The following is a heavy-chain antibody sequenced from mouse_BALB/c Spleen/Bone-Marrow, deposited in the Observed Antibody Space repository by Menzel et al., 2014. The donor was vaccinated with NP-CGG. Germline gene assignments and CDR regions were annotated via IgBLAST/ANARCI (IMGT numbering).Heavy chain of an antibody. CDR2: IYPGNVNT. V-gene: IGHV1S56*01. D-gene: IGHD2-14*01. Sequence: VKLVESGPELVEPGASVRISCKASGYTFTSYYIHWVKQRPGQGPEWIGWIYPGNVNTNYNEKFKAKATLTADKSSSTAYMQLSSLTSEDSAVYFCARGGYDGAWFAYWGQGTLVTVSA. CDR1: GYTFTSYY. CDR3: ARGGYDGAWFAY. J-gene: IGHJ3*01.